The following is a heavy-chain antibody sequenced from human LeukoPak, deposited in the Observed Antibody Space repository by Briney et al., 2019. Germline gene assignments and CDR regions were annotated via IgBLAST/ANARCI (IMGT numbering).Heavy chain of an antibody. V-gene: IGHV3-23*01. CDR2: ISGGGATA. D-gene: IGHD6-13*01. J-gene: IGHJ4*02. CDR1: GFTFSCCA. Sequence: GGSLRLSCAASGFTFSCCAMSWVRQAPGKGLEWVSTISGGGATAYYADSVNGRFTISRDNSRNTLYLQMNSLRAEDTAVYYCAKATPVGAATGADYWGQGTLVTVSS. CDR3: AKATPVGAATGADY.